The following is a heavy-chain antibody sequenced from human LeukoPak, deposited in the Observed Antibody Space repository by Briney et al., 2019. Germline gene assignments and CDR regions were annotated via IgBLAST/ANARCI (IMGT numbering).Heavy chain of an antibody. CDR3: ARDFSSSWSHFDY. CDR1: GGSISSSSYY. D-gene: IGHD6-13*01. V-gene: IGHV4-39*07. CDR2: IYYSGST. J-gene: IGHJ4*02. Sequence: PSETLSLTCTVSGGSISSSSYYWGWIRQPPGKELEWIGSIYYSGSTYYNPSLKSRVTISVDTSKNQFSLKLSSVTAADTAVYYCARDFSSSWSHFDYWGQGTLGTVSS.